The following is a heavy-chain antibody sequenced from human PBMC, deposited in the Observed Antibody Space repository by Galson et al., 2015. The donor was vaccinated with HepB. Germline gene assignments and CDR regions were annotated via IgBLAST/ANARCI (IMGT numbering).Heavy chain of an antibody. Sequence: IATIYNSVTTYYNPSLKSRVTISVDTSRNQFSLNLNSVTAADTAVYFCARHPLDSADGIAFDIWGHGTMVTVSS. CDR2: IYNSVTT. V-gene: IGHV4-39*01. D-gene: IGHD6-13*01. J-gene: IGHJ3*02. CDR3: ARHPLDSADGIAFDI.